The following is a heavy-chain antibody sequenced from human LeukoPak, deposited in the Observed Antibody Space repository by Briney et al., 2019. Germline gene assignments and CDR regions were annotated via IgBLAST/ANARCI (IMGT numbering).Heavy chain of an antibody. CDR1: GYKFSNYW. V-gene: IGHV5-51*01. J-gene: IGHJ3*01. D-gene: IGHD3-22*01. CDR3: ARPNITSYYDSRGYDGFDV. Sequence: GESLKISCKGSGYKFSNYWIAWVRQMPGKGLEWMGIIFPDDSDTRYSPSFQGQVTISADKSINTAYLQWSRLNASDTAMYYCARPNITSYYDSRGYDGFDVWGQGTMVTVSS. CDR2: IFPDDSDT.